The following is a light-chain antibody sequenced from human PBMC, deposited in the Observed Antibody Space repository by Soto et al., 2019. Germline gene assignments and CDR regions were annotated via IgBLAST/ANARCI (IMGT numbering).Light chain of an antibody. CDR1: QTISYY. V-gene: IGKV1-39*01. Sequence: DIQMTQSPSALSASVGDRVTITCRASQTISYYLNWYQQKPGKAPKFLIHGASTLQSGVPSRFSGSGSGTVFTLTISNLQLEDFATYYCQQSYSSLRTFGQGTKVEIK. J-gene: IGKJ1*01. CDR2: GAS. CDR3: QQSYSSLRT.